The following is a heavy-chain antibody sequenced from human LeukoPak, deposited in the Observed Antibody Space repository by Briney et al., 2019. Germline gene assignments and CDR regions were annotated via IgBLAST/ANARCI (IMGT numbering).Heavy chain of an antibody. CDR2: IYFTGST. J-gene: IGHJ4*02. V-gene: IGHV4-59*01. D-gene: IGHD4-17*01. CDR1: GDSITTYY. Sequence: SETLSLTCTVSGDSITTYYWSWIRQPPGKGLEWVGHIYFTGSTHYNPTLKRRVTMSVATSHNQYFLKLSSVTAADTAVYFCARDSYGDFDSWGRGTLATVSS. CDR3: ARDSYGDFDS.